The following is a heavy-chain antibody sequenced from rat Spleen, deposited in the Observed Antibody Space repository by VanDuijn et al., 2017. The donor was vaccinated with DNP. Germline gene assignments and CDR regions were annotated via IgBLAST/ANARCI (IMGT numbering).Heavy chain of an antibody. D-gene: IGHD1-6*01. J-gene: IGHJ2*01. CDR1: GFSLTSYG. CDR2: VQNGGST. CDR3: ARAGGILRIITTYFDY. Sequence: QVQMKETGPGLVQTTQTLSVTCTVSGFSLTSYGVHWVRQPPGKGLEWLGRVQNGGSTSFNPALTSRLTIKRDTSKSQVFLEVNSVQAEDTALYFCARAGGILRIITTYFDYWGQGVMVTVSS. V-gene: IGHV2-77*01.